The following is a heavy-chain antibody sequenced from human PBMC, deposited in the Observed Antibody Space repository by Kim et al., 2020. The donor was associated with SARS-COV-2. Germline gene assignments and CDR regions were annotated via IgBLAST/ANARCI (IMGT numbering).Heavy chain of an antibody. J-gene: IGHJ4*02. CDR1: GFTFCNYW. CDR2: IRGDASEK. V-gene: IGHV3-7*01. Sequence: GGSLRLSCVASGFTFCNYWMDWVRQIPGKGLEWVANIRGDASEKNYVDSVKGRFTISRDKVKNSVYLQMNSLRAEDTAMYYCATLKYFWGQGILVTVSS. CDR3: ATLKYF.